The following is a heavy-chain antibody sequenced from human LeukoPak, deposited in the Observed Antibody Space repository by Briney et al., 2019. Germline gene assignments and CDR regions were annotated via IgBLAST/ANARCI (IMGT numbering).Heavy chain of an antibody. Sequence: GASVKVSCKASGYTFTGYYMHWVRQAPGQGLEWMGWISAYNGNTNYAQKLQGRVTMTTDTSTSTAYMELRSLRSDDTAVYYCARGGYSSGWYGNWFDPWGQGTLVTVSS. CDR3: ARGGYSSGWYGNWFDP. CDR2: ISAYNGNT. D-gene: IGHD6-19*01. V-gene: IGHV1-18*04. CDR1: GYTFTGYY. J-gene: IGHJ5*02.